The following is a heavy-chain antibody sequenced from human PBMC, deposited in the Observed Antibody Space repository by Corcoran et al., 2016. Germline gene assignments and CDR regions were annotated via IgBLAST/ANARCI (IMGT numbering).Heavy chain of an antibody. D-gene: IGHD5-18*01. V-gene: IGHV3-48*02. J-gene: IGHJ6*02. Sequence: EVQLVESGGNLVQPGGSLRLSCAASGFTFSSYSMIWVRQAPGKGLEWVSYISSSSSTIYYADSVKGRFTISRDNAKNSLYLQMNSLRDEDTAVYYCARGSGGYSSVYYYYAMDVWGQGTTVTVSS. CDR1: GFTFSSYS. CDR2: ISSSSSTI. CDR3: ARGSGGYSSVYYYYAMDV.